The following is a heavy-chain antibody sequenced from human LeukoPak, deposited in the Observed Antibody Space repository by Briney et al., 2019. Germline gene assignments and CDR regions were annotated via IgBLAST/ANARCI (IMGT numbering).Heavy chain of an antibody. J-gene: IGHJ6*02. CDR2: MNPGDDT. V-gene: IGHV1-8*01. Sequence: ASVKVSCKASGYTSSSPDINWVRQATGRGLEWLGWMNPGDDTGYPQKFQGRVTMTTDTSTSTAYMELRSLRSDDTAVYYCAREAGYSYGYYYYYGMDVWGQGTTVTVSS. D-gene: IGHD5-18*01. CDR3: AREAGYSYGYYYYYGMDV. CDR1: GYTSSSPD.